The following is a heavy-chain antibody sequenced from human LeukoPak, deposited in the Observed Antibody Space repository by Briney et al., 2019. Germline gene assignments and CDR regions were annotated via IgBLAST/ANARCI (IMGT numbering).Heavy chain of an antibody. CDR3: ASGYYYDSSGYPQGDYYYGMDV. CDR1: GGSFSGYY. V-gene: IGHV4-34*01. Sequence: SETLSLTCAVSGGSFSGYYWSWIRQPPGKGLEWIGEINHSGSTNYNPSLKSRVTISVDTSKNQFSLKLSSVTAADTAVYYCASGYYYDSSGYPQGDYYYGMDVWGQGTTVTVSS. D-gene: IGHD3-22*01. J-gene: IGHJ6*02. CDR2: INHSGST.